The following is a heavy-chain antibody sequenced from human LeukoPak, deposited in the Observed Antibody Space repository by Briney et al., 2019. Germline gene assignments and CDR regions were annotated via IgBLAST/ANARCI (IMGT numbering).Heavy chain of an antibody. V-gene: IGHV6-1*01. CDR3: AREYQLLYGCYYYYMDV. D-gene: IGHD2-2*02. J-gene: IGHJ6*03. CDR1: GDSVSSNSAA. Sequence: SQTLSLTCAISGDSVSSNSAAWNWIRQSPSRGLEWLGRTYYRSKWYNDYTVSVKSRITINPDTSKNQFSLQLNSVTPEDTAVYYCAREYQLLYGCYYYYMDVWGKGTTVTVSS. CDR2: TYYRSKWYN.